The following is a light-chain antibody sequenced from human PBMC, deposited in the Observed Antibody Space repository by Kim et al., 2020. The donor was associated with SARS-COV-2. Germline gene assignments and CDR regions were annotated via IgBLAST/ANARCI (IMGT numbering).Light chain of an antibody. CDR3: QQYDDLPIT. CDR1: QDITKF. V-gene: IGKV1-33*01. J-gene: IGKJ4*01. Sequence: DIQMTQSPSFLSVFLGDRVTITCQASQDITKFLSWYQQKPNRGPELLIFDASILQTGVPSRFTGGGSGTHFTLTITGLLPEDIATYFCQQYDDLPITFGGGTKLEI. CDR2: DAS.